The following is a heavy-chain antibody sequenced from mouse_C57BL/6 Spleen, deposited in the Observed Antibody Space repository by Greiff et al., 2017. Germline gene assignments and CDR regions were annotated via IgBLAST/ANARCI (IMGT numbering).Heavy chain of an antibody. Sequence: ESGPGLVKPSQSLSLTCSVTGYSITSGYYWNWIRQFPGNKLEWMGYISYDGSHNYNPSLKNRISITRDTSKNQFFLKLNSVTTEDTATYYCARDYYGSSPFAYGGQGTLVTVSA. CDR1: GYSITSGYY. CDR3: ARDYYGSSPFAY. V-gene: IGHV3-6*01. D-gene: IGHD1-1*01. CDR2: ISYDGSH. J-gene: IGHJ3*01.